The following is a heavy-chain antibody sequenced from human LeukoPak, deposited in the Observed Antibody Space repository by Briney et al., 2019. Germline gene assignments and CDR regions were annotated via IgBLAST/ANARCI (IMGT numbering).Heavy chain of an antibody. D-gene: IGHD3-9*01. CDR2: ISGSGGST. J-gene: IGHJ6*02. CDR1: GFTFSSYA. Sequence: GGSLRLSCAASGFTFSSYAMSWVRQAPGKGLDWVSGISGSGGSTYYADSVKGRFTISRDNSKNTLYLQMNSLRAEDTAVYYCAKFHYDILTGYYYYYGMDVWGQGTTVTVSS. V-gene: IGHV3-23*01. CDR3: AKFHYDILTGYYYYYGMDV.